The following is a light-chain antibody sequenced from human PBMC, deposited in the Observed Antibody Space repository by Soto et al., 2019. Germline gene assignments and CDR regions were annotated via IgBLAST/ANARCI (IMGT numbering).Light chain of an antibody. Sequence: EIVITQSPATLSVSPGERATLSCRASQSVSSNLAWYRQKPGQTPKLLIYVASTRATGIPARFSGSGSGTEFTLTISSLQSEDFAVYYCQQYNVWPLTFGGGTKVEFK. CDR1: QSVSSN. V-gene: IGKV3-15*01. CDR2: VAS. J-gene: IGKJ4*01. CDR3: QQYNVWPLT.